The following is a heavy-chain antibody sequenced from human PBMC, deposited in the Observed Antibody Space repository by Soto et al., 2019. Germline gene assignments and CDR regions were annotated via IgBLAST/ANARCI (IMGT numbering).Heavy chain of an antibody. CDR1: GFTFSSYD. CDR3: ARGGGTTGTTLPPNWFDP. J-gene: IGHJ5*02. Sequence: EVQLVESGGGLVQPGGSLRLSCAASGFTFSSYDMHWVRQATGKGLEWVSAIGTAGDTYYPGSVKGRFTISRENAKNSLYLQMNSLRAGDTAVYYCARGGGTTGTTLPPNWFDPWGQGTLVPVSS. V-gene: IGHV3-13*01. CDR2: IGTAGDT. D-gene: IGHD1-1*01.